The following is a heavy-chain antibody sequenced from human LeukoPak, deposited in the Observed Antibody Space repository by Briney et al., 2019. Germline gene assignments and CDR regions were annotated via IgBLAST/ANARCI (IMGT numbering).Heavy chain of an antibody. CDR2: FRYGGGKK. CDR3: AKGTFGYCSSTSCVRPANHPGLFDY. V-gene: IGHV3-30*02. Sequence: GGGPRLSCAAAGFTFSSYWMQWGRPAPGKGVGGGGFFRYGGGKKYYADSVKGRFTISRDNSKNTLYLQMNSLRAEDTAVYYCAKGTFGYCSSTSCVRPANHPGLFDYWGQGTLVTVSS. D-gene: IGHD2-2*03. CDR1: GFTFSSYW. J-gene: IGHJ4*02.